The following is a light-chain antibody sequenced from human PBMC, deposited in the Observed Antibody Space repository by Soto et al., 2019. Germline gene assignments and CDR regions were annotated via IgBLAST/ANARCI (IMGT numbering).Light chain of an antibody. CDR2: GAS. J-gene: IGKJ4*01. CDR1: QSVNSN. V-gene: IGKV3-15*01. Sequence: DKVMTQSPAALSVSPGERATLSCRASQSVNSNLAWYQQKPGQAPRLLLYGASTRATGIPARFSGSASGTEFTLTISSLQSEDSAVYYCQQYNGWPLTFGGGTKVEIK. CDR3: QQYNGWPLT.